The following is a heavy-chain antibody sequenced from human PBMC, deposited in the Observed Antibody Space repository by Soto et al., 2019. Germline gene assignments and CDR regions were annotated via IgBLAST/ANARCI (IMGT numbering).Heavy chain of an antibody. CDR2: INPSGGST. CDR3: ARDGVTMVRGVIFDY. V-gene: IGHV1-46*01. J-gene: IGHJ4*02. D-gene: IGHD3-10*01. CDR1: GYTFTSYY. Sequence: ASVKVSCKASGYTFTSYYMHWVRQAPGQGLEWMGIINPSGGSTSYAQKFQGRVTMTRDTSTSTVYMELSSLRSEDTAVYYCARDGVTMVRGVIFDYSGQGTLVTVSS.